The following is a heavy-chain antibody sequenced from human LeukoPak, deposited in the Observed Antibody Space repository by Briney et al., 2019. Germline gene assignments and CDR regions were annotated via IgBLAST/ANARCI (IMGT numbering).Heavy chain of an antibody. CDR3: ATDTAIGYYFDY. J-gene: IGHJ4*02. D-gene: IGHD5-18*01. V-gene: IGHV1-24*01. CDR2: FDPEDGET. CDR1: GYTLTELS. Sequence: ASVKVSCKLSGYTLTELSMHWVRQAPGNGLEWMGGFDPEDGETIYAQKFQGRVTMTEDTSTDTAYMELSSLRSEDTAVYYCATDTAIGYYFDYWGQGTLVTVSS.